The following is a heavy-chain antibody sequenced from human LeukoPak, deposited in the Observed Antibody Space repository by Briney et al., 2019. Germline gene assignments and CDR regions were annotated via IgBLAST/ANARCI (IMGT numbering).Heavy chain of an antibody. CDR3: ARDSESGWRQFDY. V-gene: IGHV1-18*01. CDR1: GYSFSNYG. J-gene: IGHJ4*02. Sequence: GASVKVSFKTSGYSFSNYGISWMRQAPGQGLEWMGWISAYNGNTNYAQKFQGRVTTTTDTSTSTAYLELRSLRSDDTAIYYCARDSESGWRQFDYWGQGTLVIVSS. CDR2: ISAYNGNT. D-gene: IGHD6-19*01.